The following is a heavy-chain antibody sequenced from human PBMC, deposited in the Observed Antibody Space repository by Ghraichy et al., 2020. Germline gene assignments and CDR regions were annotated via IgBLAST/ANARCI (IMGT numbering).Heavy chain of an antibody. CDR2: ISASGGST. CDR3: AKKGPEQVAGTGHFDY. J-gene: IGHJ4*02. Sequence: GESLNISCAASGFTFSSNAMSWVRQAPGKGLEWVSSISASGGSTYYADSVKGRFTTSRDNSKNTLYLQMNSLRAEDTAVYYCAKKGPEQVAGTGHFDYWGQGTLFTVSS. V-gene: IGHV3-23*01. D-gene: IGHD6-19*01. CDR1: GFTFSSNA.